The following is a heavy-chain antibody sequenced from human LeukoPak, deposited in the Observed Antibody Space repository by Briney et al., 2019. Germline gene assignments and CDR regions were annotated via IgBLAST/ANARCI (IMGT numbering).Heavy chain of an antibody. D-gene: IGHD3-22*01. CDR3: SRGGPLAGYSYDY. J-gene: IGHJ4*02. Sequence: GGSLRLSCAASGFTFSDYDMHWVRQGTGKGLEWVSAIHTAGDTHYSGSVRGRFTISRDNAKNSLYLQMNSLRAGDTAVYYCSRGGPLAGYSYDYWGQGTLVTVSS. V-gene: IGHV3-13*01. CDR2: IHTAGDT. CDR1: GFTFSDYD.